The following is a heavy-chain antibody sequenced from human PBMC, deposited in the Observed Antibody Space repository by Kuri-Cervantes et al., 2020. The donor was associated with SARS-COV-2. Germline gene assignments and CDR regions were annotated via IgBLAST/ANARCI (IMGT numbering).Heavy chain of an antibody. Sequence: GESLKSSCAASGFNFSSYAMSWVRQAPGKGLEWVSAICGSGGSTYYADSVKGRFTISSDNSKNTLYLQMNSLRAEDTAVYYCAKEYSGYDIFTGVDYWGQGTLVTVSS. CDR2: ICGSGGST. V-gene: IGHV3-23*01. D-gene: IGHD3-9*01. J-gene: IGHJ4*02. CDR1: GFNFSSYA. CDR3: AKEYSGYDIFTGVDY.